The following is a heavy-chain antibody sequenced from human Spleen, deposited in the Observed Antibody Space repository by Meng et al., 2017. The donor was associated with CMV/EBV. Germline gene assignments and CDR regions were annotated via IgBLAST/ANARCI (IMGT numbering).Heavy chain of an antibody. D-gene: IGHD3-9*01. V-gene: IGHV3-23*01. Sequence: GGSLRLSCAASGFTFSSYAMSWVRQAPGKGLEWVSSISARGGTTSYADSVKGRFTISRDNPKNTLYLQMNSLRVDDTAIYYCAKSDYDTLTGYFGPWGQGTLVTVSS. J-gene: IGHJ5*02. CDR3: AKSDYDTLTGYFGP. CDR1: GFTFSSYA. CDR2: ISARGGTT.